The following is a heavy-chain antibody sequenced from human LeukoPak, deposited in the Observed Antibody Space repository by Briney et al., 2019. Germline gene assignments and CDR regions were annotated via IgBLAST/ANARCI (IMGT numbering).Heavy chain of an antibody. CDR2: MNPNSGYT. CDR3: ARVAGSIDY. D-gene: IGHD6-19*01. CDR1: GCTFTTYD. J-gene: IGHJ4*02. Sequence: ASVKVSCKASGCTFTTYDINWVRQATGQGLEWMGCMNPNSGYTGYAQKFQGRVSITRDTSISTAHMELRSMRSEDTAVYYCARVAGSIDYWGQGTLVTVSS. V-gene: IGHV1-8*03.